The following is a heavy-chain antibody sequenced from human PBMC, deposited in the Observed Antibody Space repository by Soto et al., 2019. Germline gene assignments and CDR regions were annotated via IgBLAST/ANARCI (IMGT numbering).Heavy chain of an antibody. J-gene: IGHJ5*02. CDR3: ARGIGYCTNGVCFRFDP. D-gene: IGHD2-8*01. V-gene: IGHV4-61*01. Sequence: PSETLSLTCTVSGGPVSSGSYYWSWIRQPPGKGLEWIGYIYYSGSTNYNPSLKSRVTISVDTSKNQFSLKLSSVTAADTAVYYCARGIGYCTNGVCFRFDPWGQGTLVTVSS. CDR2: IYYSGST. CDR1: GGPVSSGSYY.